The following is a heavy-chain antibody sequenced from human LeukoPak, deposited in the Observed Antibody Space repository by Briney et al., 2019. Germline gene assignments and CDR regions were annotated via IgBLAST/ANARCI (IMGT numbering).Heavy chain of an antibody. V-gene: IGHV1-2*02. D-gene: IGHD4-23*01. CDR3: ARRGVNLEFDY. CDR1: GYTFTDYH. CDR2: INPNSGDT. J-gene: IGHJ4*02. Sequence: ASVKVSCKASGYTFTDYHMHWVRPAPGQGLEWMGWINPNSGDTNYAQKFQGRVTMTRDTSITTVYMELSRLRSDDTALYYCARRGVNLEFDYWGQGALVTVSS.